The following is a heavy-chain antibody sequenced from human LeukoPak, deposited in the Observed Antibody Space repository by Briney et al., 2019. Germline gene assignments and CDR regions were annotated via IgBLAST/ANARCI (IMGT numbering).Heavy chain of an antibody. CDR1: GFTFSSYA. D-gene: IGHD4-17*01. CDR2: ISYDGSNK. CDR3: AREGHDYGDYVFDY. J-gene: IGHJ4*02. V-gene: IGHV3-30*04. Sequence: PGGSLRLSCAASGFTFSSYAMHWVRQAPGKGLEWVAVISYDGSNKYYADSVKGRFTTSRDNSKNTLYLQMNSLRAEDTAVYYCAREGHDYGDYVFDYWGQGTLVTVSS.